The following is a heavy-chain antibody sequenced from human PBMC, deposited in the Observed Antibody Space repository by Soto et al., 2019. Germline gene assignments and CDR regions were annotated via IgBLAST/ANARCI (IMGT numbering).Heavy chain of an antibody. CDR1: GFTFSNFA. CDR3: AKDTSSSPYYMDV. Sequence: EVQVLESGGGSVQPGGSLRLCCAASGFTFSNFAMSWVRHAPGQGLEWVSEISGSTGTTYYADSVKGRFIISRDNSKNMVHLQMNSLRAEDTAVYYCAKDTSSSPYYMDVWGKGNTVTVSS. V-gene: IGHV3-23*01. J-gene: IGHJ6*03. D-gene: IGHD2-2*01. CDR2: ISGSTGTT.